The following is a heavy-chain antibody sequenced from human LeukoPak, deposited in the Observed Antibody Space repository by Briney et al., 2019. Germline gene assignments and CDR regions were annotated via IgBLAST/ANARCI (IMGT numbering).Heavy chain of an antibody. V-gene: IGHV4-39*07. Sequence: SETLSLTCTVSVDSISSSAYYWGWIRQPPGKGLQWIGTIYNSYSVRTYYNPSLKSRVAKSVDTSQDQFSLKLSSVTAADTAVYYCARVRAYSSSWWGGDYYYYMDVWGKGTTVTISS. J-gene: IGHJ6*03. CDR1: VDSISSSAYY. CDR3: ARVRAYSSSWWGGDYYYYMDV. D-gene: IGHD6-13*01. CDR2: IYNSYSVRT.